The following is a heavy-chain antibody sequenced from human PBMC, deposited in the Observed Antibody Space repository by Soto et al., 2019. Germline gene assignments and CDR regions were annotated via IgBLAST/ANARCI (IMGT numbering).Heavy chain of an antibody. CDR1: GRPFRGYY. V-gene: IGHV4-34*01. CDR3: ARGGYYDFCSGYYDYYYYGMDV. J-gene: IGHJ6*02. D-gene: IGHD3-3*01. CDR2: INHSGST. Sequence: SETLSLTCAACGRPFRGYYWSWIRQPPGTGLECIGEINHSGSTNYNPSLKSRVTISVDTSKNQFSLKLSSVTAADTAVYYCARGGYYDFCSGYYDYYYYGMDVWGQGTTVT.